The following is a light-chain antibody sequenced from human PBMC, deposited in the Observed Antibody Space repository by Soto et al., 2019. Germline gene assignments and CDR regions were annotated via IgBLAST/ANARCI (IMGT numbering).Light chain of an antibody. CDR3: STYTGSSTVI. CDR1: SSEIGSYNY. J-gene: IGLJ2*01. CDR2: DVS. Sequence: QSALTQPASVSGSPGQSITISCTGSSSEIGSYNYVSWYQQHPGQAPKVVIYDVSKRPSGVSVRFSGSKSGYTASLTISGLQAEDEADYYCSTYTGSSTVIFGGGTKLTVL. V-gene: IGLV2-14*01.